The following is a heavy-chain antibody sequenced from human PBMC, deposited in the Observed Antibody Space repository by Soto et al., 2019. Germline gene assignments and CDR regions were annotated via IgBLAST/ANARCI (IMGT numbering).Heavy chain of an antibody. J-gene: IGHJ4*02. D-gene: IGHD6-19*01. Sequence: GGSLRLSCAASGFTFSSYAMSWVRQAPGKGLEWVSAISGSGGSTYYADSVKGRFTISRDNSKNTLYLQMNSLRAEDTAVYYCAKVVEQWLVQYYFDYWGQGTLVTVSS. CDR3: AKVVEQWLVQYYFDY. CDR1: GFTFSSYA. V-gene: IGHV3-23*01. CDR2: ISGSGGST.